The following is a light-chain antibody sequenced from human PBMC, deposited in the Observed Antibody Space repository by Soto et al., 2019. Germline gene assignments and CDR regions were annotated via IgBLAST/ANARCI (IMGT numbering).Light chain of an antibody. CDR3: QQYNNWLT. CDR1: QSVDIS. Sequence: DIVLAQSKATRTVPPGERVTLSCRSSQSVDISLAWYQQKPGQAPRLLIYGASTRATGIPARFSGSGSGTEFTLTISSLQSEDFAVYYCQQYNNWLTSGQGTKVDI. CDR2: GAS. J-gene: IGKJ1*01. V-gene: IGKV3-15*01.